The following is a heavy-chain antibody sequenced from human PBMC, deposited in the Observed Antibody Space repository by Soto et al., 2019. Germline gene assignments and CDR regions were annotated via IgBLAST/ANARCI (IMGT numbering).Heavy chain of an antibody. CDR3: AREPPETPPDY. CDR2: ISSKNGNT. CDR1: GYTFSDYG. J-gene: IGHJ4*02. V-gene: IGHV1-18*01. Sequence: QVQLVQSGADVKKPGASVKVSCKASGYTFSDYGVSWVRHAPGQGLEWMGWISSKNGNTNYAQKFRERITMTTDLSTSNVYMELRSLKPDDTAVYYSAREPPETPPDYWGQGTLVTVPS.